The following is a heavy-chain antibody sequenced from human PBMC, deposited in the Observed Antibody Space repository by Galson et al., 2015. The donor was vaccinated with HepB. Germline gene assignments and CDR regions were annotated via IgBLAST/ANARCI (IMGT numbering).Heavy chain of an antibody. Sequence: SVKVSCKASGYTFTSYGISWVRQAPGQGLEWMGWISAYNGNTNYAQKLQGRVTMTTDTSTSTAYMELRSLRSDDTAVYYCARVPTPGRPQRQPIDYWGQGTLVTVSS. J-gene: IGHJ4*02. CDR3: ARVPTPGRPQRQPIDY. CDR2: ISAYNGNT. D-gene: IGHD6-25*01. CDR1: GYTFTSYG. V-gene: IGHV1-18*04.